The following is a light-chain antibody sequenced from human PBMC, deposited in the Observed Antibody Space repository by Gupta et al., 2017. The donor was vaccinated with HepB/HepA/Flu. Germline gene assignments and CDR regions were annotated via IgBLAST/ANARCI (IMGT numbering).Light chain of an antibody. CDR3: AAWDDSLNGPV. Sequence: QSVLTQPPSASGTPGQRVTISCSGSSSNIGIDAVNWYQQLPGTAPKLLIYSNNQRPSGVPGRLSGSKSGTSASLAISGLQSEDEADYFCAAWDDSLNGPVFGGGTKLTVL. CDR1: SSNIGIDA. J-gene: IGLJ2*01. V-gene: IGLV1-44*01. CDR2: SNN.